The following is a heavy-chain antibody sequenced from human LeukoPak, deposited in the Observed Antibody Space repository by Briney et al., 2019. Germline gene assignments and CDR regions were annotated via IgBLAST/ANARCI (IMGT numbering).Heavy chain of an antibody. CDR3: ATSPFSSSSWYQFDY. J-gene: IGHJ4*02. CDR1: GYTFTGYY. CDR2: INPNSGGT. D-gene: IGHD6-13*01. Sequence: GASVKVSCKASGYTFTGYYMHWVRQAPGQGLEWMGWINPNSGGTNYAQKFQGRVTMTRDTSISTAYMELSRLRSDDTAVYYCATSPFSSSSWYQFDYWGQGTLVTVSS. V-gene: IGHV1-2*02.